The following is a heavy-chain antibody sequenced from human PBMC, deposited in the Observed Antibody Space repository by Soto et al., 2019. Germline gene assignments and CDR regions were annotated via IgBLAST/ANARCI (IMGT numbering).Heavy chain of an antibody. CDR1: GYTFTSYG. J-gene: IGHJ4*02. D-gene: IGHD3-10*01. CDR3: ARAVTTSSGSYGIDY. Sequence: QVQLVQSGAEMRKPGASVKVSCKASGYTFTSYGISWVRQAPGQGLEWMGWISGDNAKTKYAQKLQARVTLTTDTSTTTAYMELSSLRSEDTAVYYCARAVTTSSGSYGIDYWGQGTLVTVSS. V-gene: IGHV1-18*01. CDR2: ISGDNAKT.